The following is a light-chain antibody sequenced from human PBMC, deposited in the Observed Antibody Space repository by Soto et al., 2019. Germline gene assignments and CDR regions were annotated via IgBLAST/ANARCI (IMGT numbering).Light chain of an antibody. CDR3: QKYYSTPWT. J-gene: IGKJ1*01. V-gene: IGKV4-1*01. CDR2: WAS. Sequence: DIVMTQSADSLAVSLGERATINCKSSQSVFSNSNNKKYLAWYQQKPGQPPKLLIHWASIRESGVTDRFSGSGSGTDFTLTINSLQAEDVAVYYCQKYYSTPWTFGQGTKVEIK. CDR1: QSVFSNSNNKKY.